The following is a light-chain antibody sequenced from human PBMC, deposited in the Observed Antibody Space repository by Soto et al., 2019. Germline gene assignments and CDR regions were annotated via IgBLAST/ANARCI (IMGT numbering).Light chain of an antibody. Sequence: DIQMTQYPSTLSASVGDRVTLTCRTSESITNWLAWYQQKPGKAPKLLVYDASTLEIGVPSRFSGSGSGTEFTLTISSLQPDDFATYYCQQYNSYWTFGPGTKVEIK. J-gene: IGKJ1*01. CDR2: DAS. CDR1: ESITNW. V-gene: IGKV1-5*01. CDR3: QQYNSYWT.